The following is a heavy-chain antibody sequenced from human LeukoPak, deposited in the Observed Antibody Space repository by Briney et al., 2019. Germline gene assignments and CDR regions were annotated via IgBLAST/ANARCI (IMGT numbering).Heavy chain of an antibody. CDR1: GFTFSSYS. CDR2: NSSSSSYI. CDR3: ARDRPRPN. V-gene: IGHV3-21*01. J-gene: IGHJ4*02. Sequence: GGSLRLSCAASGFTFSSYSMNWVRQAPGKGLEWVSSNSSSSSYIYYADSVKGRFTISRDNAKNSLYLQMNSLRAEDTAVYYCARDRPRPNWGQGTLVTVSS.